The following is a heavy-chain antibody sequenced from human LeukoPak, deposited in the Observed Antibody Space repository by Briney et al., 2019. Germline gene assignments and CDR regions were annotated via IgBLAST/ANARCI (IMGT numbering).Heavy chain of an antibody. V-gene: IGHV3-21*01. Sequence: GGSLRLSXAASGFTLSSYSMNWVRQAPGKGLEWVSSISSSSYIYYADSVKGRFTISRDNAKNSLYLQMNSLRAEDTAVYYCARDPFNCSGGSCYSSPLYWGQGTLVTVSS. CDR2: ISSSSYI. CDR1: GFTLSSYS. CDR3: ARDPFNCSGGSCYSSPLY. D-gene: IGHD2-15*01. J-gene: IGHJ4*02.